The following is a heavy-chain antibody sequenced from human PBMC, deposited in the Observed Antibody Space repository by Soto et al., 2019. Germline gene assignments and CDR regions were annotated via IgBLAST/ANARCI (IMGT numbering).Heavy chain of an antibody. J-gene: IGHJ6*02. V-gene: IGHV3-23*01. CDR3: AKAAYRSNYYYYGMEV. CDR1: GFTFSSYA. D-gene: IGHD2-21*01. CDR2: ISGGGSNK. Sequence: GGSLRLSCAASGFTFSSYAMTWARQAPGKGLEWVSAISGGGSNKYSADSVKGRFTISRDNSKNTLYLQMNSLRAEDTAVYYCAKAAYRSNYYYYGMEVWGQGTTVTVSS.